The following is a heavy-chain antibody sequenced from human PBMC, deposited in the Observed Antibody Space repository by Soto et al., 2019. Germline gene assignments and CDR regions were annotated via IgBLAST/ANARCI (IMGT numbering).Heavy chain of an antibody. V-gene: IGHV4-31*02. CDR2: IYYSGST. J-gene: IGHJ4*02. Sequence: HHGLDLEWIGYIYYSGSTYYNPSLKSRVTISVDTSKNQFSLKLSSVTAADTAVYYCARGRSSTSPYPIGYWGQGTLVTVSS. D-gene: IGHD2-2*01. CDR3: ARGRSSTSPYPIGY.